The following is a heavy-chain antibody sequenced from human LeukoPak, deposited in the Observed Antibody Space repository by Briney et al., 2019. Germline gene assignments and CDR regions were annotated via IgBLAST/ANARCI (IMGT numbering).Heavy chain of an antibody. CDR2: LSAGSTNA. CDR3: AKVKGIACGLYYFFYMDV. V-gene: IGHV3-23*01. CDR1: GFTFSTSV. D-gene: IGHD2-21*01. Sequence: GGSLRLSCAASGFTFSTSVMSWVRQAPGEGLEWVSSLSAGSTNAYHADSVKGRFTISRDNSKDTVYLEMNSLRADDTAVYYCAKVKGIACGLYYFFYMDVWGKGTTVTVSS. J-gene: IGHJ6*03.